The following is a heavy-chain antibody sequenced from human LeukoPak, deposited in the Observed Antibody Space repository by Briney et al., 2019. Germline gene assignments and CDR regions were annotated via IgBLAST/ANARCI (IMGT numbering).Heavy chain of an antibody. J-gene: IGHJ4*02. CDR3: ARDLWGSYRYPFDY. CDR1: GFTFSAYA. D-gene: IGHD3-16*02. Sequence: PGSTLRISCAAAGFTFSAYALHGVRQAPCNGLDCLAVISYDESNKYYADSVKGRFTISRDNSKNTLYLQMNSQRPDDTAVYYCARDLWGSYRYPFDYWGQGTLVTVSS. V-gene: IGHV3-30*03. CDR2: ISYDESNK.